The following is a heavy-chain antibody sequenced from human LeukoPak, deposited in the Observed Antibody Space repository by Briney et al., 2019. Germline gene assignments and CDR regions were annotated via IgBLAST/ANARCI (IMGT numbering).Heavy chain of an antibody. CDR1: GYTFTSYD. J-gene: IGHJ6*02. D-gene: IGHD2-15*01. CDR3: ARGLRLDCSGGSCGFWYYYGMDV. V-gene: IGHV1-8*01. Sequence: ASVKVSCKASGYTFTSYDINWVRQATGQGLEWMGWMNPNSGNTGYAQKFQGRVTMTSNTSISTAYMELSSLRSEGTAVYYRARGLRLDCSGGSCGFWYYYGMDVWGQGTTVTVSS. CDR2: MNPNSGNT.